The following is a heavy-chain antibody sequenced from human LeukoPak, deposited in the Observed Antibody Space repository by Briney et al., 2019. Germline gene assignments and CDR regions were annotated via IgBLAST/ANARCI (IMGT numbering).Heavy chain of an antibody. Sequence: GGSLSLSCAASGFTFSNYWMSWVRPAPGKGLEWVANKKEEGSEKYYVDSVKGRFTISRDNARNSLYLQMNSLRAEDTAVYYCASGRQLGYWGQGTLVTVSS. CDR2: KKEEGSEK. J-gene: IGHJ4*02. D-gene: IGHD6-13*01. CDR1: GFTFSNYW. CDR3: ASGRQLGY. V-gene: IGHV3-7*01.